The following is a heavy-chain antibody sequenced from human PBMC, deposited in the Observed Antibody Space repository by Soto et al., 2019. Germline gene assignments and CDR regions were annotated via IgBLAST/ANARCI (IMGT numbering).Heavy chain of an antibody. Sequence: QVQLVESGGGVVQPGRSLRLSCAASGFTCSSYGMPWVLQAPGKGLERVAVISYDGSNKYYADSVKGRFTISRDNSKHTLYLQMNSLRAEDTAVYYCAKVRAVADYYGMDVWGQGTTVTVSS. CDR2: ISYDGSNK. CDR3: AKVRAVADYYGMDV. D-gene: IGHD6-19*01. CDR1: GFTCSSYG. J-gene: IGHJ6*02. V-gene: IGHV3-30*18.